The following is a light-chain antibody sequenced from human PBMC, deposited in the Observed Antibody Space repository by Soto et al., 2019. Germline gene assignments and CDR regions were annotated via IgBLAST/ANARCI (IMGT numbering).Light chain of an antibody. CDR1: SSDVGAYNY. CDR3: SSYTTSSTLV. Sequence: QSALTQPASVSGSPGQSITISCTGTSSDVGAYNYVSWYQQYPGNAPKLMIYDVTDRPSGISYRFSGSKSGNTASLTISGLQAEDEADYYCSSYTTSSTLVFGGGTKLTVL. CDR2: DVT. V-gene: IGLV2-14*03. J-gene: IGLJ2*01.